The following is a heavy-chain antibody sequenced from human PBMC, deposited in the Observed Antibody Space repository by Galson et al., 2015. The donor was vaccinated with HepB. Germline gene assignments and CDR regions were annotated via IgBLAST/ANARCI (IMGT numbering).Heavy chain of an antibody. J-gene: IGHJ6*03. V-gene: IGHV1-18*01. CDR2: ISAYNGNT. Sequence: SVKVSCKASGYTFTSYGISWMRQAPGQGLEWMGWISAYNGNTNYAQKLQGRVTMTTDTSTSTAYMELRSLRSDDTAVYYCARQVVPAAISVGYYYYYYMDVWGKGTTVTVSS. D-gene: IGHD2-2*01. CDR1: GYTFTSYG. CDR3: ARQVVPAAISVGYYYYYYMDV.